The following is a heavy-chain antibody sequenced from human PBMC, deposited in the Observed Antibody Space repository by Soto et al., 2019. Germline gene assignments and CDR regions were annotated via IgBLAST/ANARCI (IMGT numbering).Heavy chain of an antibody. J-gene: IGHJ5*02. CDR2: ISSSSSYR. Sequence: GGSMRLSCVASGFTFSTYWMSWVRQAPGKGLEWVSTISSSSSYRNYADSVKGRFTISRDNAKNSLYLQMNSLRAEDTAVYYCARMPSIYSSSWPDHWGQGTLVTVSS. CDR1: GFTFSTYW. CDR3: ARMPSIYSSSWPDH. D-gene: IGHD6-13*01. V-gene: IGHV3-21*01.